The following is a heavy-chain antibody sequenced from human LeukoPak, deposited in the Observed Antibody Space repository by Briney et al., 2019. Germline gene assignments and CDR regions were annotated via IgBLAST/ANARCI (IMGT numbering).Heavy chain of an antibody. J-gene: IGHJ4*02. CDR3: AKDGVVAARPHYFDY. CDR2: ISGSGGST. Sequence: GGSLRLSCAASGFTFSSYAMGWVRQAPGKGLEWVSAISGSGGSTYYADSVKGRFTISRDNSKYTLYLQMNSLRAEDTAVYYCAKDGVVAARPHYFDYWGQGALVTVSS. D-gene: IGHD6-6*01. V-gene: IGHV3-23*01. CDR1: GFTFSSYA.